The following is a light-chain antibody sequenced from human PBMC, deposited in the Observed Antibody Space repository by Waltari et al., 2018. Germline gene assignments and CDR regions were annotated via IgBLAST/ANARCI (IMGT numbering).Light chain of an antibody. V-gene: IGKV1-39*01. CDR3: QQSYPWT. Sequence: DIQMTQSPSSLSASVGDRVTITCRASQSISSYLNWYQQKPGKAPKLLIYAASSLQSGVPSRFSGSGSGTDFTLTISSLQPEDFATYYCQQSYPWTFGQGTKVEI. CDR1: QSISSY. J-gene: IGKJ1*01. CDR2: AAS.